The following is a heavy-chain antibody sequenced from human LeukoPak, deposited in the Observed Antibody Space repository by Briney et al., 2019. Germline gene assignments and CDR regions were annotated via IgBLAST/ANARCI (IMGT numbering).Heavy chain of an antibody. V-gene: IGHV3-21*01. D-gene: IGHD6-19*01. J-gene: IGHJ4*02. CDR3: ARGVGSSGWYDGGYFDY. CDR1: GLTFSSYS. CDR2: ISSSSSYI. Sequence: PGGSLRLSCAASGLTFSSYSMNWVRQAPGKELEWVSSISSSSSYIYYADSVKGRFTISRDNAKNSLYLQMNSLRAEDTAVYYCARGVGSSGWYDGGYFDYWGQGTLVTVSS.